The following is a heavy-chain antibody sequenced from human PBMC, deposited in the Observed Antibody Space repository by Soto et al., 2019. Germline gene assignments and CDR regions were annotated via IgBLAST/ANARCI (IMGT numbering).Heavy chain of an antibody. J-gene: IGHJ1*01. CDR2: IYHSGST. CDR1: GGSISSGGYS. CDR3: ASGQVVAAQH. D-gene: IGHD2-15*01. V-gene: IGHV4-30-2*01. Sequence: QLQLQESGSGLVKPSQTLSLTCAVSGGSISSGGYSWSWIRQPPGKGLEWIGYIYHSGSTYYHPSLKIRVTQSLARSKNQSSLKLSSVTAADTAVYYCASGQVVAAQHWGQGTLVTVSS.